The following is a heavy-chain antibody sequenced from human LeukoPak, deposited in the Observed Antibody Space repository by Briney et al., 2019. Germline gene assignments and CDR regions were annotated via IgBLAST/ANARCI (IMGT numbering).Heavy chain of an antibody. CDR1: GGTFISYA. CDR3: ARGSGYDFWSGPIPHDI. J-gene: IGHJ3*02. D-gene: IGHD3-3*01. V-gene: IGHV1-69*13. Sequence: SVKVSCKASGGTFISYAISWVRQAPGQGLEWMGGIIPIFGTANSAQKFQGRVTITADESTSTAYMELSSLRSEDTAVYYCARGSGYDFWSGPIPHDIWAQGTMVTVSS. CDR2: IIPIFGTA.